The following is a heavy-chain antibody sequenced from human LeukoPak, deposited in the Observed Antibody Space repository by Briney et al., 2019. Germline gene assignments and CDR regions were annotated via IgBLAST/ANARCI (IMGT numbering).Heavy chain of an antibody. CDR2: ISAYNGNT. CDR3: AREPTYYYGTSGYYYDY. CDR1: GYTFTSYG. V-gene: IGHV1-18*01. J-gene: IGHJ4*02. Sequence: ASVKVSCKASGYTFTSYGISWVRQAPGQGLEWMGWISAYNGNTNYAQKLQGRVTMTTDTSTSTAYMELRSLRSDDTAVYYCAREPTYYYGTSGYYYDYWGQGTLVTVSS. D-gene: IGHD3-22*01.